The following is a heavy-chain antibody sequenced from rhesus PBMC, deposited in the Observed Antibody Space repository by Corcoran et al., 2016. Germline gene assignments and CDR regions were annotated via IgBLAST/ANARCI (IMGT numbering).Heavy chain of an antibody. CDR2: IYSGTESP. J-gene: IGHJ4*01. CDR1: GVSISSSHW. D-gene: IGHD2-15*01. Sequence: QVQLQESGPGLVKRSETLSLTCAVSGVSISSSHWWNWNRQPPGKGLEWIGGIYSGTESPKYNPSLTMRVTYSKDASQNQLSLKLNSVTAADTALYYCARDPSKAVDFDYWGQGVLVSVSS. CDR3: ARDPSKAVDFDY. V-gene: IGHV4S18*01.